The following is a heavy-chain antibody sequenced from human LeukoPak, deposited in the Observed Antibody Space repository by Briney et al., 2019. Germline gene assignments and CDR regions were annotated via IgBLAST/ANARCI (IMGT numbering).Heavy chain of an antibody. Sequence: GESLKISGKACGYIFATYGIAAVRKMSGKGLEWMGIIYPVVYKTRYSPSFQGQVTIQADRSIRNAYLEWNGLCDWCAVRYYFARENYVSGPGASEHWGQGILVTVSS. V-gene: IGHV5-51*01. CDR2: IYPVVYKT. J-gene: IGHJ4*02. D-gene: IGHD4/OR15-4a*01. CDR3: ARENYVSGPGASEH. CDR1: GYIFATYG.